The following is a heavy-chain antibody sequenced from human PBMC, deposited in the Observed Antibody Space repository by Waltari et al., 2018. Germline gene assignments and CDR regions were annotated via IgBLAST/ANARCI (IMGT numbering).Heavy chain of an antibody. Sequence: QVHLVQSGAEVKKPGASVKVSCKPSGYTFTDYWLHWVRQAPGHGPEWMGWIDPKSGGTNYAQKFQGRVTMTRDTSISTAYMELSSLRSDDTAIYYCARGVAVVPGGRWFDPWGQGTLVTVSS. CDR1: GYTFTDYW. D-gene: IGHD2-15*01. V-gene: IGHV1-2*02. J-gene: IGHJ5*02. CDR2: IDPKSGGT. CDR3: ARGVAVVPGGRWFDP.